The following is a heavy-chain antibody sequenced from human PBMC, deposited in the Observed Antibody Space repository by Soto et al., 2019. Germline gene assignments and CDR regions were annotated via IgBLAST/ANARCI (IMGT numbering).Heavy chain of an antibody. CDR2: IYYSGST. Sequence: QVQLQESGPGLVKPSQTLSLTCTVSGGSISSGGYYWSWIRQHPGKGLEWIGYIYYSGSTYYNPSLKGRVTISVDSSKNQFSPKLRSGTAADTAVYYCAISSGYADWFDPWGQGTLVTVSS. D-gene: IGHD3-22*01. CDR3: AISSGYADWFDP. J-gene: IGHJ5*02. CDR1: GGSISSGGYY. V-gene: IGHV4-31*03.